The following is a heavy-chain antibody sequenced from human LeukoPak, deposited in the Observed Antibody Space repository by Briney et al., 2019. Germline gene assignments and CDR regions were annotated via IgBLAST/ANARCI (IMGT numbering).Heavy chain of an antibody. CDR1: GFTVSSNY. J-gene: IGHJ4*02. D-gene: IGHD3-22*01. CDR3: ARGPSYYYDSSGYYSGDY. CDR2: IYSGGST. Sequence: GSLRLSCAASGFTVSSNYMSWVRQAPGKGLEWVSVIYSGGSTYYADSVKGRFTISRDNSKNTLYLQMNSLRAEDTAVYYCARGPSYYYDSSGYYSGDYWGQGTLVTVSS. V-gene: IGHV3-53*01.